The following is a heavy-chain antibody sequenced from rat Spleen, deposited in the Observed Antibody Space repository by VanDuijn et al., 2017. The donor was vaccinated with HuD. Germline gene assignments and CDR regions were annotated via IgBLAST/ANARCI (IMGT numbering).Heavy chain of an antibody. D-gene: IGHD1-10*01. CDR3: TRDSNNNYGAYWYFDF. V-gene: IGHV2S12*01. CDR1: GFSLTNFH. J-gene: IGHJ1*01. Sequence: QVQLRESGPGLVQPSQTLSLTCTVSGFSLTNFHVHWVRQPPGKGLEWIAAMSGGRSTYFNSALKSRLSISRDTSKNQVFLKMNRLQTDDTGTYYCTRDSNNNYGAYWYFDFWGPGTMVTVSS. CDR2: MSGGRST.